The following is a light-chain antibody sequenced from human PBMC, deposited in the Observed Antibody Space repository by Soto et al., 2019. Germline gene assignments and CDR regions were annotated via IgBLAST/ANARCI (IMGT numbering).Light chain of an antibody. CDR3: CSYAGSSTNWV. V-gene: IGLV2-23*02. Sequence: QSALTQPASVSGSPGQSITISCTGTSSDVGSYNLVSWYQQHPGKAPKLMIYEVSKRPSGVSNRFSGPKSGNTASLTISGLQAEDEADYYCCSYAGSSTNWVFGGGTKVTVL. CDR2: EVS. CDR1: SSDVGSYNL. J-gene: IGLJ3*02.